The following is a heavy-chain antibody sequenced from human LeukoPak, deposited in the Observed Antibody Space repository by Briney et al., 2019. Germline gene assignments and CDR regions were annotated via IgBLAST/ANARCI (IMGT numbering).Heavy chain of an antibody. CDR1: GGTFSSYA. Sequence: ASVKVSCKASGGTFSSYAISWVRQPPGQGLEWMGGIIPIFGTANYAQKFQGRVTITTDESTSTAYMELSSLRSEDTAVYYCARESRGAHGADFDYWGQGTLVTVSS. V-gene: IGHV1-69*05. CDR2: IIPIFGTA. J-gene: IGHJ4*02. D-gene: IGHD1-26*01. CDR3: ARESRGAHGADFDY.